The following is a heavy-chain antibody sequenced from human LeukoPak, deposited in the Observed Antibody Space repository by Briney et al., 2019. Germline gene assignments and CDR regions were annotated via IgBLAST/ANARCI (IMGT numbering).Heavy chain of an antibody. V-gene: IGHV3-11*01. Sequence: GGSLRLSCAASGFSFNDSDMTWIRQAPGKGLEWVAYISGSSSSMYYADSVKGRFTISRDNARNSLYLNMSSLRADDTAVYYCARGKRRFDFWGQGTLVTVSS. CDR3: ARGKRRFDF. CDR1: GFSFNDSD. J-gene: IGHJ4*02. CDR2: ISGSSSSM.